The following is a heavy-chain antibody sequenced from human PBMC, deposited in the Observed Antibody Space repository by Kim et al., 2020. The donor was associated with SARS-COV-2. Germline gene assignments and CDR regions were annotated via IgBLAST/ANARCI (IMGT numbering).Heavy chain of an antibody. CDR2: ISGTGTIT. V-gene: IGHV3-48*04. Sequence: GGSLRLSCATSGFTLSLYSMNWVRQSPGKGLEWVSHISGTGTITKHADSVRGRFTISRDNAKNSLFLQMNGLRAEDTAVYYCVRENYLPFDFWGHGTKVT. J-gene: IGHJ3*01. D-gene: IGHD3-10*01. CDR1: GFTLSLYS. CDR3: VRENYLPFDF.